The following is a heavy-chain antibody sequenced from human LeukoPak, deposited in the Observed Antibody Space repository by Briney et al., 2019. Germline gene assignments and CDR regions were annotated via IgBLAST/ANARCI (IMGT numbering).Heavy chain of an antibody. V-gene: IGHV1-18*01. CDR3: ARGDYYDSSGYFPGMNY. Sequence: ASVKVPCKASGYTFSNYAITWVRQAPGQGLEWMGWISDYNGNTNYAQKFQGRVTMTTDTSTSTAHMELRSLRSDDTAVYYCARGDYYDSSGYFPGMNYWGQGTLVTVSS. CDR2: ISDYNGNT. D-gene: IGHD3-22*01. J-gene: IGHJ4*02. CDR1: GYTFSNYA.